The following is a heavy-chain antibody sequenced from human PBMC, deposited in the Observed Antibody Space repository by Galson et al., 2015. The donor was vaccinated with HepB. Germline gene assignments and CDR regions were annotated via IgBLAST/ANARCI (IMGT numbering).Heavy chain of an antibody. J-gene: IGHJ3*02. CDR1: GFTFTSSA. CDR2: IVVGSGNT. D-gene: IGHD3-10*01. V-gene: IGHV1-58*02. Sequence: SVKVFCKASGFTFTSSAMQWVRQARGQRLEWIGWIVVGSGNTNYAQKFQERVTITRDMSTSTAYMELSSLRSEDTAVYYCAAGTPDYYGSGSYYLWAFDIWGQGTMVTVSS. CDR3: AAGTPDYYGSGSYYLWAFDI.